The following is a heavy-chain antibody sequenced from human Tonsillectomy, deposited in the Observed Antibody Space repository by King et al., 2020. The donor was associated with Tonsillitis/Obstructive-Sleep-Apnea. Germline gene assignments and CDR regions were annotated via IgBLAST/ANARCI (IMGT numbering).Heavy chain of an antibody. CDR1: GFTVSSYA. J-gene: IGHJ1*01. D-gene: IGHD4-17*01. CDR2: ISYDGSNK. Sequence: VQLVESGGGVVQPGRSLRLSCAASGFTVSSYAMHWVRQAPGKGLEWLAVISYDGSNKYSADSVKGRFTITRDNSKNTLYLQMNSLRDEDTAVYYCAREDYGAYFQHWGQGTLVTVFS. V-gene: IGHV3-30*01. CDR3: AREDYGAYFQH.